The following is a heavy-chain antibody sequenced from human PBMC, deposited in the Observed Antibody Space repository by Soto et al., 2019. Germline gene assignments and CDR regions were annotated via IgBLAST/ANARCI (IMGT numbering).Heavy chain of an antibody. CDR3: AHRRRKTVGSNYGVFDF. V-gene: IGHV2-5*02. J-gene: IGHJ4*02. D-gene: IGHD4-4*01. CDR1: GFSLSTSGVG. CDR2: IYWDDDK. Sequence: SGPTLVNPTQTLTLTCTFSGFSLSTSGVGVGWIRQPPGKALEWLALIYWDDDKRYSPSLKSRLTITKDTSKNQVVLTMTNMDPVDTATYYCAHRRRKTVGSNYGVFDFWGQGTLVTVSS.